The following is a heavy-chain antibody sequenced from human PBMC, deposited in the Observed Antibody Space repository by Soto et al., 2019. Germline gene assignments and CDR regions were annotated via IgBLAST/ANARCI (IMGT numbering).Heavy chain of an antibody. V-gene: IGHV3-30-3*01. CDR2: ISYDGSNK. Sequence: GGSLRLSCAASGFTFSSYAMHWVRQAPGKGLEWVAVISYDGSNKYYADSVKGRFTISRDNSKNTLYLQMNSLRAEDTAVYYCARDSSWYEDYYYGMDVWRQGTTVTVSS. J-gene: IGHJ6*02. CDR1: GFTFSSYA. CDR3: ARDSSWYEDYYYGMDV. D-gene: IGHD6-13*01.